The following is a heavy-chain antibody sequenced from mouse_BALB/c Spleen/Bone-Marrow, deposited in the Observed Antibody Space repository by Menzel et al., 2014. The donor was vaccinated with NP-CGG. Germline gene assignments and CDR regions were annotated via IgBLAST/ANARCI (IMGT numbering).Heavy chain of an antibody. V-gene: IGHV5-17*02. CDR1: GITFRNFG. D-gene: IGHD3-3*01. Sequence: EVQGVESGGGLVQPGGSRKLSCAASGITFRNFGMHWVRQALEKGPEWAAYISSGSSTIYYADTLKGRFTTSRDNPKNTLFLQMTSLRSEDTAMYYCARIGRARGYAMDYWGQGTSVTVSS. J-gene: IGHJ4*01. CDR2: ISSGSSTI. CDR3: ARIGRARGYAMDY.